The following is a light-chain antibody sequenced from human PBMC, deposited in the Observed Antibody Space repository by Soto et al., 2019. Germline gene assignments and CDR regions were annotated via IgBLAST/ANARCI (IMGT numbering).Light chain of an antibody. Sequence: IVMTQCPVSRAVSLGERVTIVVNSSPMVLYSSNNRNYLAWFQQQTGQPPKLLIYWASTRESGVPHRFSGSGSGTDFTPTISGLQAEDVAVYYRQQYYNTPLTFGGGTKVDI. J-gene: IGKJ4*01. V-gene: IGKV4-1*01. CDR1: PMVLYSSNNRNY. CDR3: QQYYNTPLT. CDR2: WAS.